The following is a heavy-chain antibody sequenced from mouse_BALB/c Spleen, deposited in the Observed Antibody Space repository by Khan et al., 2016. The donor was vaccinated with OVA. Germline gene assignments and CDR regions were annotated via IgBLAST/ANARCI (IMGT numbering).Heavy chain of an antibody. CDR3: TRSGYATFAY. Sequence: VQLQQSGAELVKPGASVKLSCKASGYTFTSYYMYWVKQGPGQGLEWIGEINPSNGGTNFNEKFKTKATLTVDKSSSTTYMQLSSLTSEDSAVYYCTRSGYATFAYWGQGTLVTVSA. D-gene: IGHD1-1*01. V-gene: IGHV1S81*02. CDR2: INPSNGGT. CDR1: GYTFTSYY. J-gene: IGHJ3*01.